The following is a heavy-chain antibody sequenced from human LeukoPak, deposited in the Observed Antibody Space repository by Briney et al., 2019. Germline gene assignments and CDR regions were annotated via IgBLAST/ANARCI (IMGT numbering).Heavy chain of an antibody. CDR2: IKQDGSEK. Sequence: PGGSLRLSCAASGFTFSSYAMSWVRQAPGKGLEWVANIKQDGSEKYYVDSVKGRFTISRDNAKNSLYLQMNSLRAEDTAVYYCARDFVGPEQWLFTYWFDPWGQGTLVTVSS. CDR1: GFTFSSYA. D-gene: IGHD6-19*01. CDR3: ARDFVGPEQWLFTYWFDP. J-gene: IGHJ5*02. V-gene: IGHV3-7*01.